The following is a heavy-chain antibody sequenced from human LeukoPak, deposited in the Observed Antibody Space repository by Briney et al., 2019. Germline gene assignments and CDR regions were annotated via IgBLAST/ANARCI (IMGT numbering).Heavy chain of an antibody. CDR1: GGSMISADTY. CDR2: FYYNGTT. CDR3: NRGPTVTNGGDWYLDL. D-gene: IGHD4-17*01. V-gene: IGHV4-30-4*01. Sequence: SQTLSLTCTVSGGSMISADTYWTWIRQSPGKGLEWIGYFYYNGTTYYNPSLNSLVTISGDTSKNQFSLKLNSVTGADTAVYYCNRGPTVTNGGDWYLDLWGRGTLVTVSS. J-gene: IGHJ2*01.